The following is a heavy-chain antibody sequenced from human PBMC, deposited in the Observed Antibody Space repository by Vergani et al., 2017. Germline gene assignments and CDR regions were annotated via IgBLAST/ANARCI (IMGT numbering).Heavy chain of an antibody. CDR1: GFTFSDYY. D-gene: IGHD1-26*01. Sequence: QVQLVESGGGLVKPGGSLRLSCAASGFTFSDYYMSWIRQAPGKGLEWASYISSSSSYTNYADSVKGRFTISRDNAKNSLYLQMNSLRAEDTAVYYCARVRRENYYGMDVWGQGTTVTVSS. V-gene: IGHV3-11*05. J-gene: IGHJ6*02. CDR3: ARVRRENYYGMDV. CDR2: ISSSSSYT.